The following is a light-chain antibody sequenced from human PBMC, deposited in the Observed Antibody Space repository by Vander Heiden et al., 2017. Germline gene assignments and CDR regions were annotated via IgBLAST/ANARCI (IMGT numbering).Light chain of an antibody. CDR3: CSYAGSTTYV. CDR2: EVN. CDR1: STDVANYNL. V-gene: IGLV2-23*02. Sequence: QSVLTQPASVSGSPGQSITISCTGTSTDVANYNLVSWYQQHPGKAPKFMIYEVNKRPSGVSNRFSGSKSDNTASLTISGLQAEDEGDYYCCSYAGSTTYVFGTGTKVSVL. J-gene: IGLJ1*01.